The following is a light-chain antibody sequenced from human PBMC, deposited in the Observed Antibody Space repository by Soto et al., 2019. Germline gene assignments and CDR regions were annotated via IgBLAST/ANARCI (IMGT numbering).Light chain of an antibody. Sequence: EIVLTQSPATLSLSPGERATLSCRASQSVTTYLVWYQQKPGQAPRLLIYDASKRAIGIPDRFSGSGSGTDFTLTISSLEPEEFAVYYCQQCSSWPRVFGGGTKVEIK. CDR2: DAS. CDR3: QQCSSWPRV. V-gene: IGKV3-11*01. J-gene: IGKJ4*01. CDR1: QSVTTY.